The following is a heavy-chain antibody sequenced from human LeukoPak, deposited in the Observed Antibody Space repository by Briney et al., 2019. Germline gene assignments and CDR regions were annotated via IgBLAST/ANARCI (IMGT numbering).Heavy chain of an antibody. V-gene: IGHV3-30-3*01. CDR3: ARSRGGSGSYFDFDY. CDR2: MSYDGSNK. D-gene: IGHD3-10*01. Sequence: GGSLRLSCAASRFTFSRYAMHWVRQAPGKGLKWVAVMSYDGSNKYYADSVKGRFTISRDNSKNTLYLQMNSLRAEDTAVYYCARSRGGSGSYFDFDYWGQGTLVSVSS. CDR1: RFTFSRYA. J-gene: IGHJ4*02.